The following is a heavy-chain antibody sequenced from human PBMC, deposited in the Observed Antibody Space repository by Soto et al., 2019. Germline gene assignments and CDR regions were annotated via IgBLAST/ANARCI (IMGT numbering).Heavy chain of an antibody. CDR3: AREPSQGDNWKYVGWFDP. CDR1: GGSFSTFA. J-gene: IGHJ5*02. CDR2: IIPVFAKA. D-gene: IGHD1-7*01. Sequence: QVQLMQSGAEVKKPGSSVKVSCKASGGSFSTFAITWVRQAPGQGLEWLGGIIPVFAKATYAQKFQGRVIITADRSTSTAYMELTSLTSDDTAVYYCAREPSQGDNWKYVGWFDPWGQGTLVTVS. V-gene: IGHV1-69*06.